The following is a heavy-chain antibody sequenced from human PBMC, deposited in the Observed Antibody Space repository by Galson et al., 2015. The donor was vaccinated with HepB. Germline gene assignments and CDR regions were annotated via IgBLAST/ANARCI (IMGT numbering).Heavy chain of an antibody. CDR1: GYTFTSYY. Sequence: SVKVSCKASGYTFTSYYMHWVRQAPGQGLEWMGIINPSGGSTSYAQKFQGRVTMTRDTSTSTVYMELSSLRSEDTAVYYCAIFMTTVTTYVVGNNNWFDPWGQGTLVTVSS. J-gene: IGHJ5*02. D-gene: IGHD4-17*01. V-gene: IGHV1-46*01. CDR2: INPSGGST. CDR3: AIFMTTVTTYVVGNNNWFDP.